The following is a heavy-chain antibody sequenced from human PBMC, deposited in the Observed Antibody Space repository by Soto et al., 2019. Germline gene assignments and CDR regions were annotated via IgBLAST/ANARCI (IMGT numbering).Heavy chain of an antibody. Sequence: QVQLQESGPGLVKPSQTQSLTCTVSGGSISSGDYYWSWIRQPPGKGLEWIGYIYYSGSTHYNPSLKSRVTISVDTSKNQFSLKLSSMTAADTAVYYCARFSRVGYFDYWGQGTLVTVSS. CDR3: ARFSRVGYFDY. CDR2: IYYSGST. CDR1: GGSISSGDYY. D-gene: IGHD1-26*01. J-gene: IGHJ4*02. V-gene: IGHV4-30-4*01.